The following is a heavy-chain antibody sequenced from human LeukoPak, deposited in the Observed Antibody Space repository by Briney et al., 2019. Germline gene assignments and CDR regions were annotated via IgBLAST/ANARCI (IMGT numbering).Heavy chain of an antibody. CDR1: GFTFISFG. CDR2: IWYDGIEE. CDR3: ARPSSSSGWSEFDS. V-gene: IGHV3-33*01. D-gene: IGHD6-19*01. J-gene: IGHJ4*02. Sequence: RSLRLSCAASGFTFISFGMHWVRQAPGKGLEWVALIWYDGIEESYADSVKGRFTISRDNSKNTLYLQMNSLRAEDTAVYYCARPSSSSGWSEFDSWGQGTLVIVSS.